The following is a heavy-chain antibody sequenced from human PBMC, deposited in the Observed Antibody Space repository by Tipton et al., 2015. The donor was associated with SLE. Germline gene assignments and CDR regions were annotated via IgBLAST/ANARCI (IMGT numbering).Heavy chain of an antibody. CDR3: TRESRLQLWKRGYYFDY. J-gene: IGHJ4*02. D-gene: IGHD5-18*01. CDR1: GLDFSNSE. Sequence: QLVQSGGGVVEPGKSLRLSCVASGLDFSNSEMHWVRQAPGKGLDWVTIISSDGRDKYYADSVAGRFTISRDNSKNTLYLQMNSLRVEDTAVYYCTRESRLQLWKRGYYFDYWGLGTLVTVSS. V-gene: IGHV3-30*04. CDR2: ISSDGRDK.